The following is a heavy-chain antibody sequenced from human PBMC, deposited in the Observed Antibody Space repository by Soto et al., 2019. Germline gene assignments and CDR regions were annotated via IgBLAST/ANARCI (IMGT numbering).Heavy chain of an antibody. J-gene: IGHJ4*02. CDR1: GGSISSYY. V-gene: IGHV4-59*01. CDR2: IYYSGST. Sequence: SETLSLTCTVSGGSISSYYWSWIRQPPGKGLEWIGYIYYSGSTNYNPSLKSRVTISVDTSKNQFSLKLSSVTAADTAVYYCARARYYHDSSGYYLDYWGQGTLVTVSS. CDR3: ARARYYHDSSGYYLDY. D-gene: IGHD3-22*01.